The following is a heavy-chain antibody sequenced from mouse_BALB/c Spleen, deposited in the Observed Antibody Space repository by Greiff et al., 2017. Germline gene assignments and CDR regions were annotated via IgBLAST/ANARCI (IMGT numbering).Heavy chain of an antibody. CDR3: ARRGNYLFYAMDY. D-gene: IGHD2-1*01. CDR1: GFTFSSFG. J-gene: IGHJ4*01. Sequence: EVHLVESGGGLVQPGGSRKLSCAASGFTFSSFGMHWVRQAPEKGLEWVAYISSGSSTIYYADTVKGRFTISRDNPKNTLFLQMTSLRSEDTAMYYCARRGNYLFYAMDYWGQGTSVTVSS. V-gene: IGHV5-17*02. CDR2: ISSGSSTI.